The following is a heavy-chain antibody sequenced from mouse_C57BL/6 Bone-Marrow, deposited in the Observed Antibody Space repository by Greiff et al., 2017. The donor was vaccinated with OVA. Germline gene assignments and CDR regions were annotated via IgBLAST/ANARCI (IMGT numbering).Heavy chain of an antibody. CDR3: ATKGFYYAMDY. CDR1: EYEFPSHD. V-gene: IGHV5-2*01. Sequence: EVNVVESGGGLVQPGESLKLSCESNEYEFPSHDMSWVRKTPEKRLELVAAINSDGGSTYYPDTMERRFIISRDNTKKTLYLQMSSLRSEDTALYYCATKGFYYAMDYWGQGTSVTVSS. J-gene: IGHJ4*01. CDR2: INSDGGST.